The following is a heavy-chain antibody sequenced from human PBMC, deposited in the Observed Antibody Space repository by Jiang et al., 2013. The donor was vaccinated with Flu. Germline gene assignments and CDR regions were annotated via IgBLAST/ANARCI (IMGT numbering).Heavy chain of an antibody. CDR3: ARVYLGYYEPYYGMDV. D-gene: IGHD3-22*01. Sequence: GRVTITRDTSASTAYMELSSLRSEDTAVYYCARVYLGYYEPYYGMDVWGQGTTVTVSS. J-gene: IGHJ6*02. V-gene: IGHV1-3*01.